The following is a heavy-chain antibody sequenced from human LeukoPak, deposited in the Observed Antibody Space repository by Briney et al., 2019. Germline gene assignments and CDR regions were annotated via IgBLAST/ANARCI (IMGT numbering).Heavy chain of an antibody. V-gene: IGHV4-34*01. CDR3: ARGSTYYDFWSGYYTGDYFDY. Sequence: SETLSLTCAVYGGSFSGYYWSWIRQPPGKGLEWIGEINHSGSPNYNPSLKSRVTISVDTSKNQFSLKLSSVTAADTAVYYCARGSTYYDFWSGYYTGDYFDYWGQGTLVTVSS. CDR1: GGSFSGYY. J-gene: IGHJ4*02. CDR2: INHSGSP. D-gene: IGHD3-3*01.